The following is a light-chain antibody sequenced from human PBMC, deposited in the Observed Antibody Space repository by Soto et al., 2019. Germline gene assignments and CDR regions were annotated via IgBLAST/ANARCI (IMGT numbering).Light chain of an antibody. CDR2: DVS. V-gene: IGLV2-14*01. Sequence: ALTQPASVSGSPGQSIPISCTGTSSDVGGYNYVSWYQQHPGKAPKLMIYDVSNRPSGVSNRFSGSKSGNTASLTISGLQAEDEADYYCSSYTSSSTVVFGGGTKVTVL. CDR3: SSYTSSSTVV. CDR1: SSDVGGYNY. J-gene: IGLJ2*01.